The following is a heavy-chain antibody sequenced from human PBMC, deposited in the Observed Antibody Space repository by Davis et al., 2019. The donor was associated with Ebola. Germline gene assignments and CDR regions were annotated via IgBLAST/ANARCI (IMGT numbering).Heavy chain of an antibody. D-gene: IGHD3-10*01. Sequence: PGGSLRLSCAASGFTFSSYAMHWVRQAPGKGLEWVAVISYDGSNKYYADSVKGRFTISRDNSKNTLYLQMNSLRAEDTAVYYCARGGPLLWFGEESFDYWGQGTLVTVSS. J-gene: IGHJ4*02. V-gene: IGHV3-30-3*01. CDR1: GFTFSSYA. CDR2: ISYDGSNK. CDR3: ARGGPLLWFGEESFDY.